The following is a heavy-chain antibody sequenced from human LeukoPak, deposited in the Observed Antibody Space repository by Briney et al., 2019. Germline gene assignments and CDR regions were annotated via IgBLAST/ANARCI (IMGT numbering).Heavy chain of an antibody. V-gene: IGHV3-21*01. J-gene: IGHJ4*02. CDR1: GFTFSSYS. CDR2: ISSSSYI. CDR3: ARDSGDGYNSVDY. Sequence: PGGYLRLSCAASGFTFSSYSMNWVRQAPGKGLEWVSSISSSSYIYYADSVKGRFTISRDNAKNSLYLQMNSLRAEDTAVYYCARDSGDGYNSVDYWGQGTLVTVSS. D-gene: IGHD5-24*01.